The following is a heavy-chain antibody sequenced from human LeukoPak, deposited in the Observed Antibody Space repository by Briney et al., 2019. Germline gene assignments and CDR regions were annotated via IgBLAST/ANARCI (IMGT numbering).Heavy chain of an antibody. D-gene: IGHD3-22*01. CDR3: AREEYYYDSSGHLH. CDR1: GFTFSSYE. Sequence: PGGSLRLSCAASGFTFSSYEMNWVRQAPGKGLEWVSYISSSGSTIYYADSVKGRFTISRDNAKNSLYLQMNSLRAEDTAVYYCAREEYYYDSSGHLHWGQGTLVTVSS. J-gene: IGHJ4*02. CDR2: ISSSGSTI. V-gene: IGHV3-48*03.